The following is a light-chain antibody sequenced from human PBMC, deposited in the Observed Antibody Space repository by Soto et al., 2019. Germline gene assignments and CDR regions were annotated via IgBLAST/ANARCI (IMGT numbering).Light chain of an antibody. CDR2: AAS. CDR3: QQYGSSPLT. CDR1: QTVTSSY. Sequence: EIVLTQSPATLSLSPGERATLSCGASQTVTSSYLAWYQHKPRLAPRLLIYAASSRATGIPDRFSGSGSGTDFTLTIRRLAPEDFAVYYCQQYGSSPLTVGGGTKVEIK. J-gene: IGKJ4*01. V-gene: IGKV3D-20*01.